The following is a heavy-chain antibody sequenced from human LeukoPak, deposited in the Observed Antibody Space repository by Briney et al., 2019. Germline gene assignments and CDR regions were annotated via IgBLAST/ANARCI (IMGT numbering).Heavy chain of an antibody. V-gene: IGHV1-69*05. Sequence: ASVKVPCKTSGGTFNNSAISWVRQAPGQGLEWLGGIMPLFGTAGYAQKFQGRVTITKDESTRTVYLELTSLTSDDTAVYYCARDVHGDYGSGWFDPWGQGTLVSVSS. J-gene: IGHJ5*02. CDR2: IMPLFGTA. CDR1: GGTFNNSA. D-gene: IGHD4-17*01. CDR3: ARDVHGDYGSGWFDP.